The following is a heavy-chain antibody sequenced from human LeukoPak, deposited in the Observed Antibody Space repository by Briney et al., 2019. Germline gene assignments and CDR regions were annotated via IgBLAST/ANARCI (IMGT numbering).Heavy chain of an antibody. Sequence: GGSLRLSCAASGFTFSSYAMSWARQAPGKGLEWVSTISGSGGSTYYADSVKGRFTISRDNSKNTLYLQMSSLRAEDTAVYYCAKDRGRYYDSSGYYWGYYFDSWGQGILVTVST. V-gene: IGHV3-23*01. J-gene: IGHJ4*02. D-gene: IGHD3-22*01. CDR3: AKDRGRYYDSSGYYWGYYFDS. CDR2: ISGSGGST. CDR1: GFTFSSYA.